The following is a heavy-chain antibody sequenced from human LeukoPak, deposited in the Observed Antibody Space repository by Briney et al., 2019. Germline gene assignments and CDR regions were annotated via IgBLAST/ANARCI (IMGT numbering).Heavy chain of an antibody. Sequence: GGSLRLSCVASGFTFSSYWMNWVRQAPGKGLVWVSRIKSDGSSTNYADSVKGRFTISRDNAKNTLFLQMNSLRAEDTAVYYCARSSLTDAFDDWGQGTLVTVSS. V-gene: IGHV3-74*01. D-gene: IGHD1-20*01. J-gene: IGHJ4*02. CDR3: ARSSLTDAFDD. CDR2: IKSDGSST. CDR1: GFTFSSYW.